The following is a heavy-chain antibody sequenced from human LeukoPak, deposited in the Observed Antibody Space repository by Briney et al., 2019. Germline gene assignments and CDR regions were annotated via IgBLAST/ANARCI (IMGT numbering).Heavy chain of an antibody. D-gene: IGHD1-7*01. J-gene: IGHJ4*02. Sequence: SETLSLTCTVTGGSISSDDHYWTWIRQPAGKGLEWMGRIYSSGSTNYNPSLKSRVTMSVDTSKNQFSLKLSSVTAADTAVYYCARETGTKGVVDYWGQGTLVTVSS. CDR3: ARETGTKGVVDY. CDR1: GGSISSDDHY. CDR2: IYSSGST. V-gene: IGHV4-4*07.